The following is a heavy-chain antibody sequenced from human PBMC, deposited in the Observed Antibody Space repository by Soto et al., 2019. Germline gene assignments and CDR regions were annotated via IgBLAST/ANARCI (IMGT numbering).Heavy chain of an antibody. CDR1: GGTFSSYA. CDR3: ARWKRDYGSGSHRGAFDI. D-gene: IGHD3-10*01. V-gene: IGHV1-69*13. Sequence: ASVKVSCKASGGTFSSYAISWVRQAPGQGLEWMGGIIPIFGTANYAQKFQGRVTITADESTSTAYMELSSLRSEDTAVYYCARWKRDYGSGSHRGAFDIWGQGTMVTVSS. CDR2: IIPIFGTA. J-gene: IGHJ3*02.